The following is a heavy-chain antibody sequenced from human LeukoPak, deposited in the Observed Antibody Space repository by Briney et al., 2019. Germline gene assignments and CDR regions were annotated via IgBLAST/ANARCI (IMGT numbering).Heavy chain of an antibody. Sequence: ASVKVSCKASGGSFRRYAFAWVRQAPGQGLEWMGAIMPVLDTGSYAQGFQGRVTITADRSTSTAYMELRSLRPEDTALYYCAARGNGNDLLSYHAMDVWGNGTTVTVSS. CDR2: IMPVLDTG. V-gene: IGHV1-69*06. CDR3: AARGNGNDLLSYHAMDV. CDR1: GGSFRRYA. J-gene: IGHJ6*04. D-gene: IGHD1-1*01.